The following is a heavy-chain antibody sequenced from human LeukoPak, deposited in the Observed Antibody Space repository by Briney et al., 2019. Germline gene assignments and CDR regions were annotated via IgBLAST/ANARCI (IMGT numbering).Heavy chain of an antibody. D-gene: IGHD3-10*01. CDR1: GFTFSSYT. CDR3: ARAAHTTYVLGRYYYYAMDV. J-gene: IGHJ6*02. V-gene: IGHV3-30-3*01. CDR2: ISYAGSNN. Sequence: GGSLRLSCAASGFTFSSYTMDWVRQAPGKGLEWVSRISYAGSNNYYADSVKRRFTISSDNPKNTLYLQMDSLRAEDTAVYYCARAAHTTYVLGRYYYYAMDVWGQGTTVTVSS.